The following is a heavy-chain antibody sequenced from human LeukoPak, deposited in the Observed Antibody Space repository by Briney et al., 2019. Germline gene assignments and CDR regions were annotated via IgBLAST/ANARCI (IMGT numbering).Heavy chain of an antibody. CDR3: AKDETGTFDY. J-gene: IGHJ4*02. V-gene: IGHV3-53*05. CDR2: IYGGGST. D-gene: IGHD3/OR15-3a*01. Sequence: GGSLRLSCVVSGFTVSNNYMKWVRQAPGKGLEWVSTIYGGGSTYYADSVRGRFTISRDNSKNTLYLQMNSLRAEDTAVYYCAKDETGTFDYWGQGTLVTVSS. CDR1: GFTVSNNY.